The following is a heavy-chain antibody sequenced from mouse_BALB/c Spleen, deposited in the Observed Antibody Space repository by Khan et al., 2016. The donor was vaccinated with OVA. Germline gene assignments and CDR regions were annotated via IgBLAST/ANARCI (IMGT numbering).Heavy chain of an antibody. J-gene: IGHJ3*01. CDR3: TRLAYYYNSEGFAY. V-gene: IGHV5-6*01. Sequence: EVELVESGGDLVKPGGSLKLSCAASGFTFSTYGMSWVRQTPDKRLEWVAAISSGGSYTYYPDSLKGRFTISRDNAKNTLYLQMSSLKSEDTAMYDCTRLAYYYNSEGFAYWGQGTLVTVSA. CDR1: GFTFSTYG. D-gene: IGHD1-1*01. CDR2: ISSGGSYT.